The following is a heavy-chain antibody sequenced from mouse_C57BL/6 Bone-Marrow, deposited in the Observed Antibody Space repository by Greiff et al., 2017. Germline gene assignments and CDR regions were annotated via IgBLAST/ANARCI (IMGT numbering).Heavy chain of an antibody. J-gene: IGHJ3*01. CDR2: IFPGSGST. V-gene: IGHV1-56*01. CDR3: ALCYSNYLTWCAY. Sequence: VQLQQSGPELVRPGASVKISCKAPGYTFTSHWMQWVRQRPGQGLEWIGEIFPGSGSTYYNEKFKGTATLTVDTSSSTAYMQLSSLTSDDSAVYLCALCYSNYLTWCAYGGKGTLVTVSA. CDR1: GYTFTSHW. D-gene: IGHD2-5*01.